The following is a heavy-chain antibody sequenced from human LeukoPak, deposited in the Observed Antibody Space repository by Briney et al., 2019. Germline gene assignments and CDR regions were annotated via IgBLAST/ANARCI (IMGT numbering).Heavy chain of an antibody. CDR1: GGSLSGHW. CDR3: AGLHFAAAEEFDP. Sequence: PSETLSLTCTVSGGSLSGHWWSWIRQPPGKGLEWIGYIYYSGNTNYNPSLNTRVTISVDTSKNQFSLNLRSVTAADTAVYYCAGLHFAAAEEFDPWGQGTLVTVPS. J-gene: IGHJ5*02. D-gene: IGHD6-13*01. CDR2: IYYSGNT. V-gene: IGHV4-59*08.